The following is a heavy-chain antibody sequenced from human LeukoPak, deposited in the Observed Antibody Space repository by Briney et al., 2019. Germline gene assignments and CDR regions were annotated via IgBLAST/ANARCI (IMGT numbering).Heavy chain of an antibody. V-gene: IGHV3-53*01. Sequence: GGSLRLSCAASGFTVSSNYMTWVRQAPGRGLEWVSFIYFGGTKYYADSVRGGLTISRDNSKTTVYLQLNTLRVENLAVYSFARGEGVYVYWGQGTLVTVSS. J-gene: IGHJ4*02. CDR3: ARGEGVYVY. CDR2: IYFGGTK. CDR1: GFTVSSNY. D-gene: IGHD5/OR15-5a*01.